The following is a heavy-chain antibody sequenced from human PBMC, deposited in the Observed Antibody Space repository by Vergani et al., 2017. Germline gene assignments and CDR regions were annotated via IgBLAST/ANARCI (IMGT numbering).Heavy chain of an antibody. CDR2: IIPIFGTA. D-gene: IGHD3-10*01. CDR1: GGTFSSYA. CDR3: ATLLEGDVPPLFDY. J-gene: IGHJ4*02. V-gene: IGHV1-69*12. Sequence: QVQLVQSGAEVKKPGSSVKVSCKASGGTFSSYAISWVRQAPGQGLEWMGGIIPIFGTANYAQKFQGRVTITADESTSTDYMELSSLRSEDTAVYYCATLLEGDVPPLFDYWGQGTLVTVSS.